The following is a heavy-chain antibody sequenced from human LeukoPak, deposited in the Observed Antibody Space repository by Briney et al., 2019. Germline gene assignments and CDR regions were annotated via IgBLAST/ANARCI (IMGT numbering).Heavy chain of an antibody. CDR3: ARGGSSGFPYYYYYGMDV. CDR1: GGSFSGYY. Sequence: PSETLSLTCAVSGGSFSGYYWSWIRQPPGKGLEWIGEINHSGSTNYNPSLKSRVTISVDTSKNQFSLKLSSVTAADTAVYYCARGGSSGFPYYYYYGMDVWGQGTTVTVSS. V-gene: IGHV4-34*01. J-gene: IGHJ6*02. D-gene: IGHD6-19*01. CDR2: INHSGST.